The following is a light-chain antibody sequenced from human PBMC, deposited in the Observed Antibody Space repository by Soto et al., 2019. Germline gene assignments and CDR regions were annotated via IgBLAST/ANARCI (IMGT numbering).Light chain of an antibody. Sequence: EIVLTQSPATLSLSPGERATLSCRASQSVSSYLAWYQQKPGQAPRLLIYDASNRATGIPARFSGSGSATAFTLTISSLETEDFEVYYCQQRKTVGQGTRLEIK. CDR2: DAS. CDR3: QQRKT. V-gene: IGKV3-11*01. J-gene: IGKJ5*01. CDR1: QSVSSY.